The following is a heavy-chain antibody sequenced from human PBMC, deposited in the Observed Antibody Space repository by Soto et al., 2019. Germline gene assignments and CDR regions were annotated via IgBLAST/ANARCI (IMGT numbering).Heavy chain of an antibody. Sequence: QVQVVESGGGAVQPGRSLRLSCVASGFTFSSYGMHWVRQAPGKGLEWVAVISYDGSSKYYADSVKGRITISRDNSKNTLILKRYTQKAKDTAVYYCARDKQGLAVPDYGGQGTLVTVSS. CDR3: ARDKQGLAVPDY. CDR2: ISYDGSSK. CDR1: GFTFSSYG. D-gene: IGHD6-19*01. J-gene: IGHJ4*02. V-gene: IGHV3-30-3*01.